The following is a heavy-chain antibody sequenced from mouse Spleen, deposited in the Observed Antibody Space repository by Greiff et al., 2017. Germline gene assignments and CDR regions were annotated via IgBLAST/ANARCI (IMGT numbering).Heavy chain of an antibody. Sequence: DVMLVVSGGGLVKPGGSLKLSCAASGFTFSDYYMYWVRQTPEKRLEWVATISDGGSYTYYPDSVKGRFTISRDNAKNNLYLQMSSLKSEDTAMYYCARDRGYYGSSYAMDYWGQGTSVTVSS. CDR3: ARDRGYYGSSYAMDY. D-gene: IGHD1-1*01. V-gene: IGHV5-4*02. J-gene: IGHJ4*01. CDR2: ISDGGSYT. CDR1: GFTFSDYY.